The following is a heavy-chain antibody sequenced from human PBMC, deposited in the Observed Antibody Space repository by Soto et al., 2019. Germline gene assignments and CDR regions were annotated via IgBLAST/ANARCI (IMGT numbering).Heavy chain of an antibody. D-gene: IGHD2-15*01. J-gene: IGHJ6*02. CDR1: GYSFTSYW. V-gene: IGHV5-51*01. CDR3: ARHGVVVVAATPRYYGMDV. Sequence: EESLKIACKGSGYSFTSYWIGWVRQMPGKGLEWMGIIYPGDSDTRYSPSFQGQVTISADKSISTAYLQWSSLKASDTAMYYCARHGVVVVAATPRYYGMDVWGQGTTVTVSS. CDR2: IYPGDSDT.